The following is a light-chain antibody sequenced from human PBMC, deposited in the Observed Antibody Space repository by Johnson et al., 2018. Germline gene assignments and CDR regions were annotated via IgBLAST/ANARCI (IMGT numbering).Light chain of an antibody. CDR1: SSNIGNNY. Sequence: QSVLTQPPSVSAAPGQKVTISCSGSSSNIGNNYVSWYQQLTGTAPKLLIYENNKRPSGIPDRFSGSKSGTSATLGITGPQTGDEADYYCGTWDSCLSAGNGFGTGTKVTVL. V-gene: IGLV1-51*02. CDR2: ENN. CDR3: GTWDSCLSAGNG. J-gene: IGLJ1*01.